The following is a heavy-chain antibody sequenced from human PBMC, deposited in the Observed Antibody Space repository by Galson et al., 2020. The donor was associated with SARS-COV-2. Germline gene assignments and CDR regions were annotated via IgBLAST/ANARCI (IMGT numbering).Heavy chain of an antibody. V-gene: IGHV3-48*02. CDR1: GFTFSSYS. D-gene: IGHD1-26*01. CDR3: ARGPSGNYNNCFDP. Sequence: GGSLRLSCAASGFTFSSYSMNWVRQAPGKGLEWVSYISSSSSTIYYADSVKGRFTISRDNAKNSLYLQMISLTDEDTAVYYCARGPSGNYNNCFDPWGQGTLVTVSS. J-gene: IGHJ5*02. CDR2: ISSSSSTI.